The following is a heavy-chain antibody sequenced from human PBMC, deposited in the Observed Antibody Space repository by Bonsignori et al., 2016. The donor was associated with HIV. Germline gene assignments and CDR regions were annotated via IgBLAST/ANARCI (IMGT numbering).Heavy chain of an antibody. Sequence: WIRQSPSRGLEWLGRTYYRSKWYNDYAVSVKSRITINPDTSKNQFSLQLNSVTPEDTAVYYCARGRVIYYYDSSGYYYIPISMDVWGKGTTVTVSS. CDR2: TYYRSKWYN. CDR3: ARGRVIYYYDSSGYYYIPISMDV. D-gene: IGHD3-22*01. J-gene: IGHJ6*03. V-gene: IGHV6-1*01.